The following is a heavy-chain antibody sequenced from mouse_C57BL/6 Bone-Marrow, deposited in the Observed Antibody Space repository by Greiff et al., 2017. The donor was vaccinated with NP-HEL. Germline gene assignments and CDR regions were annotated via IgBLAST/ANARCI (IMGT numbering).Heavy chain of an antibody. V-gene: IGHV5-17*01. CDR3: ARERVTDAWFAY. Sequence: EVQLVESGGGLVKPGGSLKLTCAASGFTFSDYGMHWVRHAPEKGLEWVAYISSGSSTIYYADTVKGRFTISRDNAKNTLFLQMTSLRSEDTAMYYCARERVTDAWFAYWGQGTLVTVSA. CDR2: ISSGSSTI. J-gene: IGHJ3*01. CDR1: GFTFSDYG. D-gene: IGHD2-3*01.